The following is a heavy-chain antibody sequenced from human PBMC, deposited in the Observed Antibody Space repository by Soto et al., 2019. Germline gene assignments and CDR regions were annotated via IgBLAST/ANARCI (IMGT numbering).Heavy chain of an antibody. V-gene: IGHV3-30-3*01. D-gene: IGHD5-12*01. CDR2: ISYDGSNK. CDR1: GFTFSSFA. J-gene: IGHJ6*02. CDR3: ARDGNSGYNWDYYYGMDV. Sequence: QVQLVESGGGVVQPGRSLRLSCTASGFTFSSFALHWARQAPGKGLEWVALISYDGSNKAYADSVKGRFTISRDNSKNTLYLQMNNLRAEDTAMYYCARDGNSGYNWDYYYGMDVWGQGTTVTVSS.